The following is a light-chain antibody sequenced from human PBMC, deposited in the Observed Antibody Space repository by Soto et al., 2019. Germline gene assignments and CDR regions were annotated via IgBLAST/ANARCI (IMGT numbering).Light chain of an antibody. V-gene: IGLV1-40*01. CDR3: SSYAGSSNV. Sequence: QSVLTQPPSVSGAPGQRVTISCTGSNSNIGAGYDVHWYQQLPGIAPKLLIYGNNIRPSGVPDRFSGSKSGTSASLTITGLQAEDEAEYYCSSYAGSSNVFGTGTKLTVL. CDR1: NSNIGAGYD. J-gene: IGLJ1*01. CDR2: GNN.